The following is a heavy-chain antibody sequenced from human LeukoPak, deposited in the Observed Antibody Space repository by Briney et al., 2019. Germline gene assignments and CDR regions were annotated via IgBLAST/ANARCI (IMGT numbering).Heavy chain of an antibody. CDR2: MNPNSGNT. J-gene: IGHJ4*02. V-gene: IGHV1-8*01. CDR3: ARAGYDGSGYHLIFDY. CDR1: GYTFTSYD. D-gene: IGHD3-22*01. Sequence: ASVKVSCKASGYTFTSYDINWVRQATGQGLEWMGWMNPNSGNTGYAQKFQGRITMTRNTSISTAYMELSSLRSEDTAVYYCARAGYDGSGYHLIFDYWGQGTLVTVSS.